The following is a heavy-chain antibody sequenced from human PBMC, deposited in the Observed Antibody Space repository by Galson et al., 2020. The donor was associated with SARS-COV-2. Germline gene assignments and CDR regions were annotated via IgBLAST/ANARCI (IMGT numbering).Heavy chain of an antibody. V-gene: IGHV4-31*03. Sequence: ASETLSLTCTVSGGPISSGTYYWSWIRQHPGKGLEWIGYIFYSGSPYYNPSLKSRVTISLDTSINQFSLNLTSVTAADTAAYFCARGLPMLTVGGVTTLLGDFWGQGTLVTVAS. CDR3: ARGLPMLTVGGVTTLLGDF. J-gene: IGHJ4*02. D-gene: IGHD3-16*01. CDR1: GGPISSGTYY. CDR2: IFYSGSP.